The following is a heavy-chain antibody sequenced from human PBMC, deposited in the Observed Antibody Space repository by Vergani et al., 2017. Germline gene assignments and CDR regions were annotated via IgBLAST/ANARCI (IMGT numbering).Heavy chain of an antibody. J-gene: IGHJ5*02. CDR3: ANRXCSSTSCRSNRFDP. CDR1: GGTFSSYA. D-gene: IGHD2-2*01. Sequence: QVQLVQSGAEVKKPGSSVKVSCKASGGTFSSYAISWVRQAPGQGLEWMGRIIPIFGTANYAQKFQGRVTITADESTSTAYMELSSLRSEDTAVYYCANRXCSSTSCRSNRFDPWGQGTLVTVSS. V-gene: IGHV1-69*13. CDR2: IIPIFGTA.